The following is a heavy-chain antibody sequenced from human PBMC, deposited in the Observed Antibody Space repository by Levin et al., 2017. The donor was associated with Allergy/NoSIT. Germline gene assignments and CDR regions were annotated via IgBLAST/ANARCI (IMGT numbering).Heavy chain of an antibody. Sequence: SQTLSLTCTVSGGSISSYYWSWIRQPPGKGLEWIGYIYYSGSTNYNPSLKSRVTISVDTSKNQFSLKLSSVTAADTAVYYCARHMTTVTYFDYWGQGTLVTVSS. V-gene: IGHV4-59*08. J-gene: IGHJ4*02. CDR2: IYYSGST. CDR1: GGSISSYY. CDR3: ARHMTTVTYFDY. D-gene: IGHD4-17*01.